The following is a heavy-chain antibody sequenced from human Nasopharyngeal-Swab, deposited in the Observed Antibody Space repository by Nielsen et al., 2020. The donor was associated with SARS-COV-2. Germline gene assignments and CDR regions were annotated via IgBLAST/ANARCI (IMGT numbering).Heavy chain of an antibody. J-gene: IGHJ4*02. CDR2: ISSSSSYI. Sequence: GESLKISCAASRFTFSSYSMNWVRQAPGKGLEWVSSISSSSSYIYYADSVKGRFTISRDNAKNSLYLQMNSLRAEDTAVYYCARASAGNYDFWSGPTFDYWGQGTLVTVSS. CDR1: RFTFSSYS. V-gene: IGHV3-21*01. D-gene: IGHD3-3*01. CDR3: ARASAGNYDFWSGPTFDY.